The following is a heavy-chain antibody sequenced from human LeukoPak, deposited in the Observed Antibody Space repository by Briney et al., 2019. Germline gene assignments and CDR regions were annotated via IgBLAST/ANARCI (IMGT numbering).Heavy chain of an antibody. CDR2: ISYDGSNK. CDR3: ARDPVVPAAMMVVGAFDI. D-gene: IGHD2-2*01. V-gene: IGHV3-30*03. Sequence: GGSLRLSCAASGFTFSSYGMHWVRQAPGKGLEWVAVISYDGSNKYYADSVKGRFTISRDNSKNTLYLQMNSLRAEDTAVYYCARDPVVPAAMMVVGAFDIWGQGTMVTVSS. J-gene: IGHJ3*02. CDR1: GFTFSSYG.